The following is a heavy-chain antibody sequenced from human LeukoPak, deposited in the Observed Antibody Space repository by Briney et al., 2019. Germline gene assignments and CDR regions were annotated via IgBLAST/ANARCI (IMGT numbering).Heavy chain of an antibody. J-gene: IGHJ6*02. Sequence: PSETLSLTCAVYGGSFSGYYWSWIRQPPGKGLEWIGEINHSGSTNYNPSLKSRVTISVDTSKNQFSLKLSSVTAADTAVYYCARGVEQWLLYGMDVWGQGTTVTVSS. CDR3: ARGVEQWLLYGMDV. V-gene: IGHV4-34*01. CDR2: INHSGST. D-gene: IGHD6-19*01. CDR1: GGSFSGYY.